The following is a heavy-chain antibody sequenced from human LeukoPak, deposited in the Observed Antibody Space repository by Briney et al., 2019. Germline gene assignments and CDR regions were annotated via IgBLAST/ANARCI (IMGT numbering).Heavy chain of an antibody. D-gene: IGHD6-19*01. Sequence: AGGSLRLSCAASGFAFNFYSISWVRQAPGKGLEWVSYLGPGSNTIFYADSVKGRFTISRDDAKSSLFLQMNSLRDEDTAVYYCARERAYSSGWYLDYWGQGTLVAVSS. CDR3: ARERAYSSGWYLDY. CDR2: LGPGSNTI. V-gene: IGHV3-48*02. J-gene: IGHJ4*02. CDR1: GFAFNFYS.